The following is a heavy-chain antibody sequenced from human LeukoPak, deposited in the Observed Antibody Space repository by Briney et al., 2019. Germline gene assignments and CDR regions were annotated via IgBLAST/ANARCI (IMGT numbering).Heavy chain of an antibody. V-gene: IGHV4-59*01. CDR3: ARDSYDSSGADAFDI. CDR1: GGSISSYY. J-gene: IGHJ3*02. D-gene: IGHD3-22*01. CDR2: IYYSGST. Sequence: SETLSLTCTVSGGSISSYYWSWIRQPPGKGLEWIGYIYYSGSTNYNPSLKSRVTISVETSKNQFSLKLSSVTAADTAVYYCARDSYDSSGADAFDIWGQGTMVTVSS.